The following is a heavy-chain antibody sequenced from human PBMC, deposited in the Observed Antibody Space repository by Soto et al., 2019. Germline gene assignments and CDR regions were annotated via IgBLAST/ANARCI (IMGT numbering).Heavy chain of an antibody. V-gene: IGHV1-18*01. CDR2: ISAHTGNT. Sequence: ASVKVSCKTSGYTFTNYGISWVRQAPGQGLEWMGWISAHTGNTNYAQKFQGRVTMTTDKSTSTAYMELRSLRSDDTAVYYCARVLGYNSSWWRHTAFDIWGQGTMVTVSS. D-gene: IGHD6-13*01. J-gene: IGHJ3*02. CDR3: ARVLGYNSSWWRHTAFDI. CDR1: GYTFTNYG.